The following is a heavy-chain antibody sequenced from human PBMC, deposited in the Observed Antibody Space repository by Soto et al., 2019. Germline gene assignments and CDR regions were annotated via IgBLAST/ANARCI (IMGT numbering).Heavy chain of an antibody. D-gene: IGHD4-17*01. Sequence: QVQLVESGGGVVQPGRSLRLSCAASGFTFSSYAMHWVRQAPGKGLEWVAVISYDGSNKYYADSVKSRFTISRDSSKNTLYAQMNSLRAEDTAVYYCARADYGGDYFDYWGQGTLVTVSS. CDR1: GFTFSSYA. V-gene: IGHV3-30-3*01. J-gene: IGHJ4*02. CDR2: ISYDGSNK. CDR3: ARADYGGDYFDY.